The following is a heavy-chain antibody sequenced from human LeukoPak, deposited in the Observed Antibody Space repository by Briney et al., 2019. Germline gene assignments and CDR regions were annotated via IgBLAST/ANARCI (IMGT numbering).Heavy chain of an antibody. D-gene: IGHD5-18*01. J-gene: IGHJ5*02. V-gene: IGHV1-69*05. CDR3: ARAWIQLWSGSGWFDP. CDR1: GGTFSSYA. Sequence: GASVKVSCKASGGTFSSYAISWVRQAPGQGLEWMGGIIPIFGTANYAQKFQGRVTITTDESTSTAYMELSSLRSEDTAVYYCARAWIQLWSGSGWFDPWGQGTLVTVSS. CDR2: IIPIFGTA.